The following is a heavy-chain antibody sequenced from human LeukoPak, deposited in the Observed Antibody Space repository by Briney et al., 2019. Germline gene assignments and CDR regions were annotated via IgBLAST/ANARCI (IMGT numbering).Heavy chain of an antibody. CDR3: AASLQLWQYYFDY. D-gene: IGHD5-18*01. Sequence: TSGGSLRLSCAASGFTFSSYGMNWVRQAPGKGLEWVSSISSSSSYIYYADSVKGRFTISRDNAKNSLYLQMNSLRAEDTAVYYCAASLQLWQYYFDYWGQGTLVTVSS. CDR1: GFTFSSYG. J-gene: IGHJ4*02. CDR2: ISSSSSYI. V-gene: IGHV3-21*01.